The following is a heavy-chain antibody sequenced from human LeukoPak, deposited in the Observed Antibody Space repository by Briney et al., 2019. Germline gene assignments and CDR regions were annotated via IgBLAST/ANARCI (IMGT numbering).Heavy chain of an antibody. CDR2: IYYSGST. CDR1: GGSISSSSYY. Sequence: PSETLSLTCTVSGGSISSSSYYWGWIRQPPGKELEWIGSIYYSGSTYYNPSLKSRVTISVDTSKNQFSLKLSSVTAADTAVYYCAREKMTTVTTIDYWGQGTLVTVSS. V-gene: IGHV4-39*07. J-gene: IGHJ4*02. D-gene: IGHD4-17*01. CDR3: AREKMTTVTTIDY.